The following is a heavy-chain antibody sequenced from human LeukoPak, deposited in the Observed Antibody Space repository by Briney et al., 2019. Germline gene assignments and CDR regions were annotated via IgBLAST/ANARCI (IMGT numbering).Heavy chain of an antibody. CDR2: IYYSGST. Sequence: KPSETLSLTCTVSGGSISSYYWSWIRQPPGKGLEWIGYIYYSGSTNYNPSLKSRVTISVDTSKNQFSLKLSSVTAADTAVYYCARKTDTNWGNWFDPWGQGTLVTVSS. CDR3: ARKTDTNWGNWFDP. J-gene: IGHJ5*02. CDR1: GGSISSYY. V-gene: IGHV4-59*01. D-gene: IGHD7-27*01.